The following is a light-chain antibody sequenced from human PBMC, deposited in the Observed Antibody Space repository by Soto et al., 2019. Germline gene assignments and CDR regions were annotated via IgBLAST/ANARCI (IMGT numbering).Light chain of an antibody. CDR3: QQYNDWPLT. CDR2: GAS. V-gene: IGKV3-15*01. J-gene: IGKJ4*01. Sequence: EKVMTQSPAALSVSPGERATLSCRASQNVNSNLAWYQRKPGQAPRLLLYGASTRATGIPARFSGSASGTEFTLTISSLQYEDSAVYYCQQYNDWPLTFGGGTKVEIK. CDR1: QNVNSN.